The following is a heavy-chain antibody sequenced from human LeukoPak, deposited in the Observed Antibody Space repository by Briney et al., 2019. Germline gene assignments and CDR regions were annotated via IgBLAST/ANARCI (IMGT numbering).Heavy chain of an antibody. Sequence: SVKVSCNAFGDIFNSYSVSWVRQAPGQGLEWMGGIIPIFGSTNYAQKFQGRVTITTDQSTRTAYMELNSLSSDDTAVYYCARVGRSRGSLPNSYYYMDVWGKGTTVTVSS. CDR3: ARVGRSRGSLPNSYYYMDV. J-gene: IGHJ6*03. CDR2: IIPIFGST. CDR1: GDIFNSYS. D-gene: IGHD1-26*01. V-gene: IGHV1-69*05.